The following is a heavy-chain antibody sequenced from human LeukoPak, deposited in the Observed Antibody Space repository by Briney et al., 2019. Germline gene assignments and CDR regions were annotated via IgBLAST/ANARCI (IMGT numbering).Heavy chain of an antibody. Sequence: NTSETLSLTCTVSGGSISSYYWSWIRQPPGKGLEWIGYIYYSGSTNYNPSLKSRVTISVDTSKNQFSLKLSSVTAADTAVYYCARARDRRPDYFDYWGQGTLVTVSS. D-gene: IGHD1-14*01. CDR1: GGSISSYY. J-gene: IGHJ4*02. CDR3: ARARDRRPDYFDY. V-gene: IGHV4-59*01. CDR2: IYYSGST.